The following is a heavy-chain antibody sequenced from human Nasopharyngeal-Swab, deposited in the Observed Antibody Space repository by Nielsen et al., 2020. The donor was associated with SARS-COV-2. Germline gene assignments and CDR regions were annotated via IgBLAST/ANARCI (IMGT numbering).Heavy chain of an antibody. CDR3: AKDLGVESPLWFDY. D-gene: IGHD4-23*01. J-gene: IGHJ4*02. Sequence: GGSLRLSCAASGFTFSNYAMSWVRQAPGKGLEWVSAISASGGSTFFADSVKGRFTISRDNSKNTLYLQMSSLRAEDTAIYYCAKDLGVESPLWFDYWGQGTLLTVSS. CDR1: GFTFSNYA. CDR2: ISASGGST. V-gene: IGHV3-23*01.